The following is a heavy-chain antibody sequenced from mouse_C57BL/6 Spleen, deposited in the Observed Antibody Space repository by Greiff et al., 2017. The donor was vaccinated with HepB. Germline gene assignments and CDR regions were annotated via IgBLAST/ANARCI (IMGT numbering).Heavy chain of an antibody. CDR2: IYPGSGNT. CDR3: ARDDTTVVAHFDY. CDR1: GYTFTDYY. J-gene: IGHJ2*01. D-gene: IGHD1-1*01. V-gene: IGHV1-76*01. Sequence: QVHVKQSGAELVRPGASVKLSCKASGYTFTDYYINWVKQRPGQGLEWIARIYPGSGNTYYNEKFKGKATLTAEKSSSTAYMQLSSLTSEDSAVYFCARDDTTVVAHFDYWGQGTTLTVSS.